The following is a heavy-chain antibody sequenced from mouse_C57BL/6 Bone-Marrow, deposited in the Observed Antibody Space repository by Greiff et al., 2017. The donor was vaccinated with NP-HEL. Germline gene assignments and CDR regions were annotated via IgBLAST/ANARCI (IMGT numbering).Heavy chain of an antibody. Sequence: VQLQQSGAELVRPGASVKLSCTASGFNFKDDYMYWVKQRPEQGLEWIGWIDPENGDTEYASKFQGKATITADTSSNTAYLQLSSLTSEDTAVYYCTTGWLLLYWGQGTTLTVSA. V-gene: IGHV14-4*01. CDR3: TTGWLLLY. CDR2: IDPENGDT. J-gene: IGHJ2*01. CDR1: GFNFKDDY. D-gene: IGHD2-3*01.